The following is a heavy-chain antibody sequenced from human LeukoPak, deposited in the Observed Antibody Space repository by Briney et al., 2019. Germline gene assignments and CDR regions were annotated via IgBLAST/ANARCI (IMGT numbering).Heavy chain of an antibody. D-gene: IGHD3-10*01. J-gene: IGHJ6*03. V-gene: IGHV4-59*01. CDR2: IYYSGST. CDR3: ARGYGSGTLAHYYHYYMDV. CDR1: GGSISSYY. Sequence: SETLSLTCTVSGGSISSYYWSWIRQPPGKGLEWIGYIYYSGSTNYNPSLKSRVTISVDTSKNQFSLKLSSVTAADTAVYYCARGYGSGTLAHYYHYYMDVWGKGTTVTISS.